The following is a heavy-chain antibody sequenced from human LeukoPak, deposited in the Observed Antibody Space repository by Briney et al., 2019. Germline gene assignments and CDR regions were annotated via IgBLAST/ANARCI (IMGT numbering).Heavy chain of an antibody. CDR2: IYAGDSDT. D-gene: IGHD1-26*01. CDR3: ARGGDGGSYFLAASVDY. Sequence: GESLKISCKASGYIFTNYWIGWVRQMSGKGLEWMGIIYAGDSDTLYNPSFQGQVTISVDKSISTAYLQWSSLRASDSAMYYCARGGDGGSYFLAASVDYWGQGTLVTVSS. J-gene: IGHJ4*02. V-gene: IGHV5-51*01. CDR1: GYIFTNYW.